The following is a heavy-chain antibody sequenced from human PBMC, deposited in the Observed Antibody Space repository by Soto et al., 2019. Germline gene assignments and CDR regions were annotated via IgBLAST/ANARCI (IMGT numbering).Heavy chain of an antibody. V-gene: IGHV4-30-4*01. Sequence: SLTCTVSGGSISSGDYYWSWIRQPPGKGLEWIGYIYYSGSTYYNPSLKSRVTISVDTSKNQFSLKLSSVTAADTAVYYCARDPAHYYYDSSGYYSEVSPWGQGTLVTVSS. J-gene: IGHJ5*02. D-gene: IGHD3-22*01. CDR2: IYYSGST. CDR1: GGSISSGDYY. CDR3: ARDPAHYYYDSSGYYSEVSP.